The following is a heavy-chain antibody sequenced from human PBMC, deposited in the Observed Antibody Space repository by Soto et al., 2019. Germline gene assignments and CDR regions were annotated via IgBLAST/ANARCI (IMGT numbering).Heavy chain of an antibody. CDR1: GGTFSSYA. D-gene: IGHD5-18*01. J-gene: IGHJ6*02. V-gene: IGHV1-69*13. CDR2: IIPIFGTA. CDR3: ASFVDTAMVYYYYYGMDV. Sequence: SVKVSCKASGGTFSSYAISWVRQAPGQGLEWMGGIIPIFGTANYAQKFQGRVTITADESTSTAYMELSSLRSEDTAVYYCASFVDTAMVYYYYYGMDVWGQGTTVTVSS.